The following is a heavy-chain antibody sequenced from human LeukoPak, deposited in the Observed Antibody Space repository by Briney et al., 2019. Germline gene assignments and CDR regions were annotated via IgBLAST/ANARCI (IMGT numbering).Heavy chain of an antibody. CDR2: INPNSGGT. CDR3: ARVRETMVRGVRAQTDAFDI. J-gene: IGHJ3*02. Sequence: ASVKVSCTASGYTFTGYYMHWVRQAPGQGLEWMGWINPNSGGTNYAQKFQGRVTMTRDTSISTAYMELSRLRSDDTAVYYCARVRETMVRGVRAQTDAFDIWGQGTMVTVSS. V-gene: IGHV1-2*02. D-gene: IGHD3-10*01. CDR1: GYTFTGYY.